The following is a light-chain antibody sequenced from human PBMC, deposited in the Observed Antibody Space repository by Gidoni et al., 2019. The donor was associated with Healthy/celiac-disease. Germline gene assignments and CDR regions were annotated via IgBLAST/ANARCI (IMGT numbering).Light chain of an antibody. J-gene: IGLJ2*01. CDR1: SSAVGGYND. V-gene: IGLV2-14*01. CDR3: SSYTSSSTLV. CDR2: EVS. Sequence: QPALPQPASVSGSPGQSITISCTGTSSAVGGYNDVSWYQQHPGQAPKLMIYEVSTRPSGVSNRFSGSKSGNTASLTISGLQAEDEADYYCSSYTSSSTLVFGGGTKLXV.